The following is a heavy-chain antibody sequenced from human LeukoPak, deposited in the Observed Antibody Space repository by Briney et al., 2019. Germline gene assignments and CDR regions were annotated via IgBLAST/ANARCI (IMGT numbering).Heavy chain of an antibody. CDR3: ARGPRMDTAMVRGFDY. V-gene: IGHV4-34*01. Sequence: PSETLSLTCAVYGVSFSGYYWSWIRQPPGKGLERIGEINHSGSTNYNPSLKSRVTISVDTSKNQFSLKLSSVTAADTAVYYCARGPRMDTAMVRGFDYWGQGTLVTVSS. D-gene: IGHD5-18*01. CDR1: GVSFSGYY. J-gene: IGHJ4*02. CDR2: INHSGST.